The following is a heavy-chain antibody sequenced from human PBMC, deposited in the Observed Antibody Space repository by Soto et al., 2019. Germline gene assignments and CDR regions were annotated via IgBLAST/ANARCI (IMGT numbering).Heavy chain of an antibody. J-gene: IGHJ6*02. CDR2: IYQSGIT. CDR3: ARGFSFSDNSDNDRIYFYYGLNV. Sequence: SETLSLTCDVSGGSITTGHWWTWVRQSPGKGLEWIGEIYQSGITNYNPSLNSRLSISMDQSKNQFSLKLTSVTAADTALYFCARGFSFSDNSDNDRIYFYYGLNVWRQGTTVTVSS. D-gene: IGHD2-15*01. V-gene: IGHV4-4*02. CDR1: GGSITTGHW.